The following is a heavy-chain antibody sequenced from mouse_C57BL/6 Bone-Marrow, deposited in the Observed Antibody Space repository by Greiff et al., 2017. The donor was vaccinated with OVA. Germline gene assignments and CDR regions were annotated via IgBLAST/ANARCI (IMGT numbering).Heavy chain of an antibody. V-gene: IGHV5-6*01. J-gene: IGHJ4*01. CDR3: ARHTPQLDY. CDR1: GFTFSSYG. CDR2: ISSGGSYT. D-gene: IGHD6-1*01. Sequence: EVQLVESGGDLVKPGGSLKLSCAASGFTFSSYGMSWVRQTPDKRLEWVATISSGGSYTYYPDSVKGRFTISRDNAKNTLYLQMSSLKSKDTAMYYCARHTPQLDYWGQGTSVTVSS.